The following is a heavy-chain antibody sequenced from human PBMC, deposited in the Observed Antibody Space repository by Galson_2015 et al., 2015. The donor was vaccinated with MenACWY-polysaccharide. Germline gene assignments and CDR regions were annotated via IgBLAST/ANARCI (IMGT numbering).Heavy chain of an antibody. CDR1: AFAFANYD. CDR3: ARDYRTGISGTYFGP. V-gene: IGHV3-23*01. CDR2: ITANSATT. Sequence: SLRLSCAASAFAFANYDMTWVRQAPGMGLDWVSSITANSATTYYANSVKGRFTISRDNSKNTLYLHMNSLRAEDTAVYYCARDYRTGISGTYFGPWGQGTLVTVSS. J-gene: IGHJ5*02. D-gene: IGHD6-13*01.